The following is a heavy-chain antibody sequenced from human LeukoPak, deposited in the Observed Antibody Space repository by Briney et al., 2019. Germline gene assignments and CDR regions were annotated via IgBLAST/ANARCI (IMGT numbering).Heavy chain of an antibody. D-gene: IGHD2-15*01. J-gene: IGHJ4*02. CDR1: GYSISSGYY. CDR3: ARDRSYCSGGSCSYYFDY. Sequence: PSETLSLTCTVSGYSISSGYYWGWIRPPPGKGLEWIGIIYHSGSTYYNPSLKSRVTISVDTSKNQFSLKLSSVTAADTAVYYCARDRSYCSGGSCSYYFDYWGQGTLVTVSS. V-gene: IGHV4-38-2*02. CDR2: IYHSGST.